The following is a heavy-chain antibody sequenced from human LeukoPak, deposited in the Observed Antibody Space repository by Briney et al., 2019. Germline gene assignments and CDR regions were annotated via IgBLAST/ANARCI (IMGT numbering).Heavy chain of an antibody. D-gene: IGHD1-26*01. Sequence: GGSLRLSCAASGFTFSSYAMHWVRQAPGKGLEWVAVISYDGSNKYYADSVKGRFTISRDNSKNTLYLQMNSLRAEDTAVYYCARSGVWEPLLLPSLYFDYWGQGTLVTVSS. CDR3: ARSGVWEPLLLPSLYFDY. V-gene: IGHV3-30-3*01. CDR1: GFTFSSYA. CDR2: ISYDGSNK. J-gene: IGHJ4*02.